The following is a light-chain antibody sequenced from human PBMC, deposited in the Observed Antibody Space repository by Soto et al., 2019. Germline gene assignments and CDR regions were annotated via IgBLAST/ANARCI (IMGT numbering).Light chain of an antibody. CDR3: QHYANWPLT. Sequence: EIVMTQSPAALSVSPGEGATLSCRASQGIGSTLAWYQQKPGQTPRLLIDDASTRAAGVPARFSGSGFGKDFTLTITSLQSEDFAIYYGQHYANWPLTFGGGTKVDTK. V-gene: IGKV3-15*01. CDR1: QGIGST. CDR2: DAS. J-gene: IGKJ4*01.